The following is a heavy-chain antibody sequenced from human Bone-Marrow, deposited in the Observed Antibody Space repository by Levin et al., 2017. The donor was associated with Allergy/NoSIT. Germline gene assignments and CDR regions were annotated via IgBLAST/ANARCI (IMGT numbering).Heavy chain of an antibody. CDR3: ARKLKYYFDY. D-gene: IGHD1-26*01. V-gene: IGHV4-34*01. CDR2: INHSGST. J-gene: IGHJ4*02. Sequence: SETLSLTCAVYGGSFSGYYWSWIRQPPGKGLEWIGEINHSGSTNYNPSLKSRVTISVDTSKNQFSLKLSSVTAADTAVYYCARKLKYYFDYWGQGTLVTVSS. CDR1: GGSFSGYY.